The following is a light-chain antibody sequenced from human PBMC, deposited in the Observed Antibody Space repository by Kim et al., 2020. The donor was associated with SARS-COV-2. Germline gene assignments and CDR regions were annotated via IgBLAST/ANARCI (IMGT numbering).Light chain of an antibody. CDR3: QSYDDSNRWV. V-gene: IGLV6-57*02. CDR2: EDN. J-gene: IGLJ3*02. Sequence: KTVTISCTGSSGNSASSYVQWYQQRPASAPTTVIYEDNERPSGVPDRFSGSIDSSSNSASLTISGLKTDDEADYYCQSYDDSNRWVFGGGTQLTVL. CDR1: SGNSASSY.